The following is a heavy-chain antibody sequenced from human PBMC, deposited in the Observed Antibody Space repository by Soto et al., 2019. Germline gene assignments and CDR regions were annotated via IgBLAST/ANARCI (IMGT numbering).Heavy chain of an antibody. V-gene: IGHV3-74*01. D-gene: IGHD3-3*01. CDR3: ARDRGYDFWSGYSNWFDP. Sequence: GGSLRLSCAASGFTFSSYWMHWVRQAPGKGLVWVSRINSDGSSTSYADSVKGRFTISRDNAKNTLYLQMNSLRAEDTAVYYCARDRGYDFWSGYSNWFDPGGQGTLVTVSS. J-gene: IGHJ5*02. CDR1: GFTFSSYW. CDR2: INSDGSST.